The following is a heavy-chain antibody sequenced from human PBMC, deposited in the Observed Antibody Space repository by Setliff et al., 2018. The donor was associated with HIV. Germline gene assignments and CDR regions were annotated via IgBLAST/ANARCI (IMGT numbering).Heavy chain of an antibody. V-gene: IGHV3-53*01. CDR2: IYSGGST. CDR3: ASRSDY. J-gene: IGHJ4*02. Sequence: GGSLRLSCAASGFTVSSNYMSWVRQAPGKGLEWVSVIYSGGSTYYADSVKDRFTISRDNSKNTVYLQLNSLRAEDTAVYYCASRSDYWGQGTLVTVSS. CDR1: GFTVSSNY.